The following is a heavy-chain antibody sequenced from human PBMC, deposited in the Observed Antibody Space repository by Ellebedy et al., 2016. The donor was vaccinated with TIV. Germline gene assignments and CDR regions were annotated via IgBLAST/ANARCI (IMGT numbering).Heavy chain of an antibody. CDR3: TRDLTNPVRGDY. CDR1: GFTFSGSA. J-gene: IGHJ4*02. D-gene: IGHD2-8*01. CDR2: IRSKANSYAT. Sequence: GESLKISCAASGFTFSGSAMHWVRQASGKGLEWVGRIRSKANSYATAYVASVKGRFTISRDDSKNTAYLQMNSLETEDTAVYYCTRDLTNPVRGDYWGQGTLVTVSS. V-gene: IGHV3-73*01.